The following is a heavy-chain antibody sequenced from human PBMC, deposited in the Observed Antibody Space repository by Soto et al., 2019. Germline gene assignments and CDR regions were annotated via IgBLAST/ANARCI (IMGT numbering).Heavy chain of an antibody. CDR1: GVSLNTADTW. D-gene: IGHD2-8*02. Sequence: QVQLQESGSGLVKPSQSLSLTCTVSGVSLNTADTWWSWIRQSPGKGLEFIGYYHSGGSTYYDASFRRRVIISADTSNSQFSLKLSSVTVADSAVQCGVRCRQMDRGTGSGLDGWGQGNTVTVSS. CDR2: YHSGGST. J-gene: IGHJ6*01. CDR3: VRCRQMDRGTGSGLDG. V-gene: IGHV4-30-4*01.